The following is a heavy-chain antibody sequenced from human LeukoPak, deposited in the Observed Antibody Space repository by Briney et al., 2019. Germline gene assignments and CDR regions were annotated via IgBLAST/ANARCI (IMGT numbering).Heavy chain of an antibody. V-gene: IGHV7-4-1*02. CDR1: GYTFSTYP. CDR2: INTNTGSP. Sequence: ASVKVSCKASGYTFSTYPINWVRQAPGQGLEWMGWINTNTGSPTYAQGLTGRFVFSLDTSVSTAFLQINSLKAKDTALYYCVRGIDTTGYFNYWGQGTLVTVSS. D-gene: IGHD3-9*01. J-gene: IGHJ4*02. CDR3: VRGIDTTGYFNY.